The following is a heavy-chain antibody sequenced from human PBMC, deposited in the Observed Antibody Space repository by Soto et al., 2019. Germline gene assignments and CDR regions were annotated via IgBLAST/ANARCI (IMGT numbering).Heavy chain of an antibody. D-gene: IGHD4-17*01. CDR2: FDPEDGET. CDR1: GYTLTELS. Sequence: ASVKVPCKVSGYTLTELSMHWVRQAPGKGLEWMGGFDPEDGETIYAQKFQGRVTMTEDTSTDTAYMELSSLRSEDTAVYYCATDGTRYGDLRLFDYWGQGTLVTVSS. J-gene: IGHJ4*02. CDR3: ATDGTRYGDLRLFDY. V-gene: IGHV1-24*01.